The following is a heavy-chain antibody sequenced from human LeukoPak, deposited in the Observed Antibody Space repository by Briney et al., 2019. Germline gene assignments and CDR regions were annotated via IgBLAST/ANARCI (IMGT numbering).Heavy chain of an antibody. Sequence: GGSLRLSCAASGFTFSNYNMNWVRQAPGKGLEWVSYISSGGSSMYYADSVKGRFTISRDNAKNSLYLQMNSLRAEDTAVYYCAVQRGYSGYDVWGQGTLVTVSS. D-gene: IGHD5-12*01. J-gene: IGHJ4*02. CDR1: GFTFSNYN. CDR2: ISSGGSSM. V-gene: IGHV3-48*04. CDR3: AVQRGYSGYDV.